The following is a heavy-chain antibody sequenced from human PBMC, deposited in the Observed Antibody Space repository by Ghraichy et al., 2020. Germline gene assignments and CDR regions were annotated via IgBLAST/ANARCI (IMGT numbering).Heavy chain of an antibody. V-gene: IGHV3-33*01. CDR2: IWYDGSKT. Sequence: LSLTCAASGFTFTSYAMHWVRQAPGKGLEWVAVIWYDGSKTYYGDSVKGRFTISRDTAKNSLYLQMNSLRADDTAVYYCARHVYDYGSGFDYWGQGTLVTVSS. J-gene: IGHJ4*02. CDR1: GFTFTSYA. D-gene: IGHD4/OR15-4a*01. CDR3: ARHVYDYGSGFDY.